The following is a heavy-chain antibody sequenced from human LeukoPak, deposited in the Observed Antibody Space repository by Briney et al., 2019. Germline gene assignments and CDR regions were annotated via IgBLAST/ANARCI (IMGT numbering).Heavy chain of an antibody. V-gene: IGHV1-18*01. CDR1: GYTFTSFG. Sequence: ASVKVSCKASGYTFTSFGINWVRQAPGQGLEWMGWISAYNGNINYAQMLQGRVTMITDTSTSTAYMDLRRMRSDDTAVYYCARGAPHRDYYYYYLDVWGTGTTVTVSS. CDR3: ARGAPHRDYYYYYLDV. D-gene: IGHD5-24*01. CDR2: ISAYNGNI. J-gene: IGHJ6*03.